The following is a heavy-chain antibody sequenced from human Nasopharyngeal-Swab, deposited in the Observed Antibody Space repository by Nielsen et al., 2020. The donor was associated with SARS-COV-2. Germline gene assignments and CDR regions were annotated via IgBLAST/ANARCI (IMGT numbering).Heavy chain of an antibody. Sequence: GRSLRLSCAASGFTFSSYWMHWVRQTPGKGLVWVSRINSDGSSTSHADSVKGRFTISRDNAKNTLYLQMNSLRAEDTAVYYCARDLRFFTPSNYYYYGMDVWGQGTTVTVSS. J-gene: IGHJ6*02. CDR1: GFTFSSYW. D-gene: IGHD3-3*01. CDR2: INSDGSST. CDR3: ARDLRFFTPSNYYYYGMDV. V-gene: IGHV3-74*01.